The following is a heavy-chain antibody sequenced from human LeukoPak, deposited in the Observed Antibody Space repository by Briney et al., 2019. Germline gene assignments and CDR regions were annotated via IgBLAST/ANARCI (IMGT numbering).Heavy chain of an antibody. CDR3: ARDPYNGAYSEGYYYYYMDV. J-gene: IGHJ6*03. V-gene: IGHV3-30*03. CDR2: ISYDGSLK. CDR1: GFTLSSHG. D-gene: IGHD1-1*01. Sequence: GGSLRLSCAASGFTLSSHGMHWVRQAPGRGLDWVAVISYDGSLKYYSDSVKGRFTISRDNAKNSLYLQMNSLRVEDTAVYYCARDPYNGAYSEGYYYYYMDVWGKGTTVTVSS.